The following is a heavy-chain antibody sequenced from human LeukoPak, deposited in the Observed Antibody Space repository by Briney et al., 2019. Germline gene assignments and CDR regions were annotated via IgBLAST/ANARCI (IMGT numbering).Heavy chain of an antibody. CDR2: INHSGST. V-gene: IGHV4-34*01. CDR3: ASSRVYIAAAPSDP. J-gene: IGHJ5*02. D-gene: IGHD6-13*01. CDR1: GGSFSGYY. Sequence: SETLSLTCAVYGGSFSGYYWSWIRQPPGKGLEWIGEINHSGSTNYNPSLKSRVTISVDTSKNQFSLKLSSVTAADTAVYYCASSRVYIAAAPSDPWGQGTLVTVSS.